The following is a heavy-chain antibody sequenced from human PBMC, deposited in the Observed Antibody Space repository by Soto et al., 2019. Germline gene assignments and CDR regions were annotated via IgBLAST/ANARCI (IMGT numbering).Heavy chain of an antibody. CDR3: ARWGGLDRDFHY. J-gene: IGHJ4*02. V-gene: IGHV1-69*12. CDR2: IIPMFDTP. Sequence: QVQLVQSGAAVKKPGSSVKVSCKASGGTFSSDSFSWVRQAPGQGLEWMGGIIPMFDTPIYAQKFQDRVTITADESTSTAQLQLRSIRCGDTAVSYCARWGGLDRDFHYWCQGSMVTVSS. D-gene: IGHD3-3*01. CDR1: GGTFSSDS.